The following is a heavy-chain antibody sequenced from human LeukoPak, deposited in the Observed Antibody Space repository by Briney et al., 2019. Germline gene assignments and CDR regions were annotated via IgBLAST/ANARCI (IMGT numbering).Heavy chain of an antibody. CDR2: ISSSSSYI. CDR1: GFTFSSYS. CDR3: ARAHGLPLYYFDY. V-gene: IGHV3-21*01. D-gene: IGHD4-11*01. Sequence: GGSLGLSCAASGFTFSSYSMNWVRQAPGKGLEWVSSISSSSSYIYYADSVKGRFTISRDNAKNSLYLQMNSLRAEDTAVYYCARAHGLPLYYFDYWGQGTLVTVSS. J-gene: IGHJ4*02.